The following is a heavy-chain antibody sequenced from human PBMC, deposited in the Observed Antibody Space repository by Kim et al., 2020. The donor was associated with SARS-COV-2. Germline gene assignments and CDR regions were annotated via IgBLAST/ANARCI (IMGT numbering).Heavy chain of an antibody. CDR3: AKDIHHAEWGEYYFDY. CDR2: ISWDGGST. CDR1: GFTFDDYA. V-gene: IGHV3-43D*03. Sequence: GGSLRLSCAASGFTFDDYAMHWVRQAPGKGLEWVSLISWDGGSTYYADSVKGRFTISRDNSKNSLYLQMNSLRAEDTALYYCAKDIHHAEWGEYYFDYWGQGTLVTVSS. J-gene: IGHJ4*02. D-gene: IGHD3-16*01.